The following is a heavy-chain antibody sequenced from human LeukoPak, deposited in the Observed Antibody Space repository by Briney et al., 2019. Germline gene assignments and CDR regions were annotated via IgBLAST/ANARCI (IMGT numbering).Heavy chain of an antibody. V-gene: IGHV3-74*01. CDR2: INPEGTLT. J-gene: IGHJ4*02. Sequence: PGGSLRLSCTGSGFSFDRHWMHWVRQAPGKGLGLVSHINPEGTLTTYADFVKGRFTISRDNTNNKLYLQMYRLRVDDTALYFCVRGQDTRYGLDYWGQGALVTVSS. CDR3: VRGQDTRYGLDY. D-gene: IGHD5-18*01. CDR1: GFSFDRHW.